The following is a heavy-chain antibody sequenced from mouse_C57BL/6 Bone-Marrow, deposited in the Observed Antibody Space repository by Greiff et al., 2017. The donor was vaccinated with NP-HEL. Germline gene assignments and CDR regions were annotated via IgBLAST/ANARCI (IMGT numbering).Heavy chain of an antibody. V-gene: IGHV5-12*01. Sequence: DVHLVESGGGLVQPGGSLKLSCAASGFTFSDYYMYWVRQTPEKRLEWVAYISHGGGSTYYPDTVKGRFTISRDNAKNTLYLQMSRLKSEDTAMYYCAKGVVAPYWYFDVWGTGTTVTVSS. J-gene: IGHJ1*03. CDR3: AKGVVAPYWYFDV. CDR1: GFTFSDYY. D-gene: IGHD1-1*01. CDR2: ISHGGGST.